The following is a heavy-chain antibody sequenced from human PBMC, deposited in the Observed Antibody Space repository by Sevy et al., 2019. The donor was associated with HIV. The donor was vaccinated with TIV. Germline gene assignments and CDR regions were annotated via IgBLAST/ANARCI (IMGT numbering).Heavy chain of an antibody. J-gene: IGHJ4*02. V-gene: IGHV4-34*01. CDR2: INHSGST. CDR1: GGSFSGYY. Sequence: SETLSLTCPVYGGSFSGYYWSWIRQPPGKGLEWIGEINHSGSTNYNPSLKSRVTISVDTSKNQFSLKLSSVTAADTAVYYCARGGTSNVDTAMVTSGGWYYFDYWGQGTLVTVSS. D-gene: IGHD5-18*01. CDR3: ARGGTSNVDTAMVTSGGWYYFDY.